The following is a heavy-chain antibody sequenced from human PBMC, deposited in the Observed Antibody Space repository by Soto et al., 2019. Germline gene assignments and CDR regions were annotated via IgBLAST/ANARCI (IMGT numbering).Heavy chain of an antibody. Sequence: QVQLVQSGGEVKKPGASVKVSCKASGYTFSSYGINWVRQAPGQGLEWLGWISPYDGNTKYAQILQGRVSMTTDTSTKTAYMEVTSLRSDEPAVYYCARGGYYDSSGSRNYHYYGMNVWGQGPTVTVSS. CDR1: GYTFSSYG. CDR3: ARGGYYDSSGSRNYHYYGMNV. V-gene: IGHV1-18*01. J-gene: IGHJ6*02. CDR2: ISPYDGNT. D-gene: IGHD3-22*01.